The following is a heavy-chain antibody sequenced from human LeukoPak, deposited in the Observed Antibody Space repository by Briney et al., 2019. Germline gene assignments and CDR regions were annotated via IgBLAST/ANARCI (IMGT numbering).Heavy chain of an antibody. V-gene: IGHV4-39*01. D-gene: IGHD1-26*01. CDR2: IYYSGNT. J-gene: IGHJ4*02. CDR1: GGSISSNTYY. Sequence: PSETLSLTCTVSGGSISSNTYYWGWIRQPPGKGLEWIGSIYYSGNTYSNPSLKSRVTISVDTSKNQFSLNLSSVTAADTAVYYCAKSGGSGLIDYWGQGTLVTVSS. CDR3: AKSGGSGLIDY.